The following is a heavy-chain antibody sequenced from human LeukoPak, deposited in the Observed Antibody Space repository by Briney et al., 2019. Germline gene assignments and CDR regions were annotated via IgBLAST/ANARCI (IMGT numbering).Heavy chain of an antibody. CDR2: IYHSGSA. CDR3: ARRGGYYYDLFDY. CDR1: GGSISSGSYY. V-gene: IGHV4-39*01. J-gene: IGHJ4*02. D-gene: IGHD3-22*01. Sequence: SETLSLTCTVSGGSISSGSYYWGWIRQPPGKGLEWVGSIYHSGSAYYNPSLKSRVTMSVDTSKNQFSLKLSSVTAADTAVYFCARRGGYYYDLFDYGGQGTLVAVS.